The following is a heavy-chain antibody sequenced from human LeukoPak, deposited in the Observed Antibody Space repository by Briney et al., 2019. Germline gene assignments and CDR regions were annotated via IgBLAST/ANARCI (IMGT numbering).Heavy chain of an antibody. CDR1: GFTFTSSA. CDR2: IVVGSGNT. J-gene: IGHJ4*02. D-gene: IGHD3-22*01. V-gene: IGHV1-58*01. CDR3: AASPDYYDSSGYSYYFDY. Sequence: SVKVSFEASGFTFTSSAVQWVRQARGQRLEWIGWIVVGSGNTNYAQKFQERVTITRDMSTSKAYMELSSLRSEDTAVYYCAASPDYYDSSGYSYYFDYWGQGTLVTVSS.